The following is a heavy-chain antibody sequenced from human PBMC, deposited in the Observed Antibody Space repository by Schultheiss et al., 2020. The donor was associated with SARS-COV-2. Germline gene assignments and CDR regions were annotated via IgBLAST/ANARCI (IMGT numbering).Heavy chain of an antibody. CDR1: GFTFDDYA. D-gene: IGHD3-22*01. Sequence: GGSLRLSCAASGFTFDDYAMHWVRQAPGKGLEWVSLISWDGGSTYYADSVKGRFTISRDNSKNSLYLQMNSLRAEDTAVYYCARDVDYYDSSGYLDYWGQGTLVTVAS. V-gene: IGHV3-43D*04. CDR2: ISWDGGST. J-gene: IGHJ4*02. CDR3: ARDVDYYDSSGYLDY.